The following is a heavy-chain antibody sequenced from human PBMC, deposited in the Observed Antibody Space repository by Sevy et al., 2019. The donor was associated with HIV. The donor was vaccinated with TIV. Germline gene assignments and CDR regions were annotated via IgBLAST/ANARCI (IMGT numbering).Heavy chain of an antibody. V-gene: IGHV3-23*01. CDR1: GFTFSIYA. CDR3: AKDRGSGTYYTGDFDY. Sequence: GGSLRLSCAASGFTFSIYAMSWVRPAPGKGLEWVSVISITGGSTYYADSVKGRFTITRDNSTNTLYLQMNTLRAEDTAVYYCAKDRGSGTYYTGDFDYWGQGTLVTVSS. J-gene: IGHJ4*02. D-gene: IGHD3-10*01. CDR2: ISITGGST.